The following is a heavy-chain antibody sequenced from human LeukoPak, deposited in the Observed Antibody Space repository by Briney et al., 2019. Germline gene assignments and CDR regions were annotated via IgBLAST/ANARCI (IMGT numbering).Heavy chain of an antibody. CDR3: ARYIAVAGIGGEYFQH. CDR2: INHSGST. CDR1: GGSFSGYY. J-gene: IGHJ1*01. Sequence: SETLSLACAVYGGSFSGYYWSWIRQPPGKGLEWIGEINHSGSTNYNPSLKSRVTISVDTSKNQFSLKLSSVTAADTAVYYCARYIAVAGIGGEYFQHWGLGTLVTVSS. D-gene: IGHD6-19*01. V-gene: IGHV4-34*01.